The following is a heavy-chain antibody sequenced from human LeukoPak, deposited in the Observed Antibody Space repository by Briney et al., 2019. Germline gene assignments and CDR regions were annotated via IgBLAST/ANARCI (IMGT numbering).Heavy chain of an antibody. J-gene: IGHJ4*02. CDR3: AKDGVARGSYFH. D-gene: IGHD1-26*01. V-gene: IGHV3-23*01. CDR1: GFTFAGYA. CDR2: ISGSGGST. Sequence: GGSLRLSFAASGFTFAGYAMSWFRQAPGKGLEWVSAISGSGGSTYYAASVKGRFTISRDNSKNTLYLQMNSLRAEDTAVYSCAKDGVARGSYFHWGQGTLVTVSS.